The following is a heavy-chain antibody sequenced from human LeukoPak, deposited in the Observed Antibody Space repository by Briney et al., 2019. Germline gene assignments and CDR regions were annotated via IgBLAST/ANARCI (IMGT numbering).Heavy chain of an antibody. CDR3: ARSDYSGYFDY. D-gene: IGHD4-11*01. CDR2: VYYSGIT. V-gene: IGHV4-39*01. CDR1: GGSVNNNAYY. J-gene: IGHJ4*02. Sequence: SETLSLTCTVSGGSVNNNAYYWGWVRQPPGKGQEYIGNVYYSGITYYNPSLQSRVTISVDTSNNQFSLKLSSVTAADTAVYYCARSDYSGYFDYWGQGTLVSVSS.